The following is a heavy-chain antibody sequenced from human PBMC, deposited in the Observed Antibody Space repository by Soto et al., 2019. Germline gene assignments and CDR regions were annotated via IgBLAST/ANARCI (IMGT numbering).Heavy chain of an antibody. CDR2: INHSGST. CDR1: GGSFSGYY. Sequence: SSETLSLTCAVYGGSFSGYYWSWIRQPPGKGLEWIGEINHSGSTNYNPSLKSRVTISVDTSKNQFSLKLSSVTAADTAVYYCARAYYDFWSGYYRSNWFDPWGQGTLVTVSS. V-gene: IGHV4-34*01. J-gene: IGHJ5*02. CDR3: ARAYYDFWSGYYRSNWFDP. D-gene: IGHD3-3*01.